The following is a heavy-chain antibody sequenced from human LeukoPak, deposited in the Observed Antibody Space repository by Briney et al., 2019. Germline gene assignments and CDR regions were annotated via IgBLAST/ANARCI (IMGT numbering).Heavy chain of an antibody. CDR2: ISSSGSTT. CDR3: ARDRGLTLFYYGIDV. Sequence: GGTLRLSCVASGFIFSNHEMNWVRQAPGKGLEWVSYISSSGSTTYHADSVKGRFTISRDNAKNSLYLQMNGLRDEDTAVYYCARDRGLTLFYYGIDVWGQGTTVTVSS. J-gene: IGHJ6*02. D-gene: IGHD2-21*01. V-gene: IGHV3-48*03. CDR1: GFIFSNHE.